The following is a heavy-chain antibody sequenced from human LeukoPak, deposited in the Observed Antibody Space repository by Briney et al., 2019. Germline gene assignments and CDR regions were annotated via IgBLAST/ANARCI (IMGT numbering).Heavy chain of an antibody. Sequence: SETLSLTCTVSGGSISSYYWSWIRQPAGKGLEWIGRIYTSGSTNYNPSLKSRVTISVDTSKNQFSLNLSSVTAADTAVYYCARLRRSSGSYQEWGQGALVTVSS. CDR1: GGSISSYY. J-gene: IGHJ4*02. D-gene: IGHD1-26*01. V-gene: IGHV4-4*07. CDR2: IYTSGST. CDR3: ARLRRSSGSYQE.